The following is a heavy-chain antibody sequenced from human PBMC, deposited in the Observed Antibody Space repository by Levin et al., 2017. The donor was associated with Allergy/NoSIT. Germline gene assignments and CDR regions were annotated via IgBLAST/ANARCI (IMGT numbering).Heavy chain of an antibody. J-gene: IGHJ3*02. CDR2: ISYDGNKK. D-gene: IGHD2-2*02. CDR1: GFNFSTYN. CDR3: ARVRYCSSAHCYTVGTFDI. Sequence: GGSLRLSCAASGFNFSTYNMDWVRQAPGKGLEWVASISYDGNKKYYAESVKGRFTISRDNSKSTLYLQMTRLRAEDTAVYYCARVRYCSSAHCYTVGTFDIWGQGTMVTVSS. V-gene: IGHV3-30-3*01.